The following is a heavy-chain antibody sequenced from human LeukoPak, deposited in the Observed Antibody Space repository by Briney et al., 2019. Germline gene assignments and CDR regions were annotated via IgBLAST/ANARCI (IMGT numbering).Heavy chain of an antibody. CDR1: GYSISSSYY. CDR3: ARGYCSGGSCYSYYYCNYMDV. V-gene: IGHV4-38-2*02. CDR2: IHYGGST. J-gene: IGHJ6*03. Sequence: PSETLSLTCTVSGYSISSSYYWGWIRQPPGKGLEWIDIIHYGGSTNYNPSLRSRVTISLDTSKNQFSLKLSSVTAADTAGYYCARGYCSGGSCYSYYYCNYMDVWGKGTTVTVSS. D-gene: IGHD2-15*01.